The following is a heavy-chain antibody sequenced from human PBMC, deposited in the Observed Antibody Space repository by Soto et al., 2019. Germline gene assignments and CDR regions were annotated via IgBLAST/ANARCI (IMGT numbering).Heavy chain of an antibody. J-gene: IGHJ4*02. CDR3: ARRYYDSSGYPTPIDY. CDR2: VWFDGSIK. V-gene: IGHV3-33*01. Sequence: GGSLRLSCAASGFTFIGYGIHWVRQAPGKGLQWVAVVWFDGSIKYYADSVKGRFTISRDNSKNTLYLQMNSLRAEDTAVYYCARRYYDSSGYPTPIDYWGQGTLVTVSS. D-gene: IGHD3-22*01. CDR1: GFTFIGYG.